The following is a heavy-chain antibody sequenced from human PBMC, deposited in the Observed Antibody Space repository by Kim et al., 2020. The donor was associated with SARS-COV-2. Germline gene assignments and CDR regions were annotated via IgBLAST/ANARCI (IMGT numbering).Heavy chain of an antibody. D-gene: IGHD3-10*01. CDR2: ITTSGT. V-gene: IGHV3-23*01. J-gene: IGHJ6*02. CDR1: GFTFPTFL. Sequence: GGSLRLSCAASGFTFPTFLMRWVRQAPGQGLEWVSSITTSGTWYADSVKGRFTISRDDSKNTLYLQMNSLRAEDTAVYYCAEALLGESRFGMDVWGQGTTVIVS. CDR3: AEALLGESRFGMDV.